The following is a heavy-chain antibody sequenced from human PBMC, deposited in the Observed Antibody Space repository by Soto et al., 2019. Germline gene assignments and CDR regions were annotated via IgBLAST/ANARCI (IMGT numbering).Heavy chain of an antibody. CDR1: GGSISSGNYY. CDR3: ATMGTPATGLYFFDY. Sequence: QVQLQESGPGLVKPLQTLSLTCTVSGGSISSGNYYWSWIRQPPGKGLEWIGFISYSGSTYYSTSLKSRVTISVDTSKSQFSLNLSFVTAADTAVYYCATMGTPATGLYFFDYWGQGSLVTVSS. J-gene: IGHJ4*02. D-gene: IGHD2-15*01. CDR2: ISYSGST. V-gene: IGHV4-30-4*01.